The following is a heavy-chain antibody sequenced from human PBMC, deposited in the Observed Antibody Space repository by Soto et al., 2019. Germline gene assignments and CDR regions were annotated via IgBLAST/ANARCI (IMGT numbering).Heavy chain of an antibody. CDR2: INPNSGGT. CDR3: ARRINGPCWYFDY. D-gene: IGHD2-8*01. CDR1: GYTFTGYY. V-gene: IGHV1-2*04. J-gene: IGHJ4*02. Sequence: ASVKVSCKASGYTFTGYYMHWVRQAPGQGLEWMGWINPNSGGTNYAQKFQGWVTMTRDTSISTAYMELSRLRSDDTAVYYCARRINGPCWYFDYWRPGTLVTV.